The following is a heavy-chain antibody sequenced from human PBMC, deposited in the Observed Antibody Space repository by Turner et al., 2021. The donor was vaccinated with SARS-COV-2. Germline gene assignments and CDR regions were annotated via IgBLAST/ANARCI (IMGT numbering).Heavy chain of an antibody. Sequence: EVQLVESGGGLVKPGGSLRLSCAASGFTFSNAWMNWVRQAPGKGLEWVSAISASGGDTHYADSVKGRFTISRDNSKSTLYLQVNSLRAEDTAMYYCAADCTSASCYSRNADYWGQGTLVTVSS. V-gene: IGHV3-23*04. D-gene: IGHD2-2*01. CDR3: AADCTSASCYSRNADY. J-gene: IGHJ4*02. CDR2: ISASGGDT. CDR1: GFTFSNAW.